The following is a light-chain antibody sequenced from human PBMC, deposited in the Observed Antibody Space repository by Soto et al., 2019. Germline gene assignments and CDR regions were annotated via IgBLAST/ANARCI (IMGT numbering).Light chain of an antibody. CDR1: QSVSSN. CDR2: GAS. J-gene: IGKJ2*01. Sequence: EIVMTQSPATLSVSPGERATLSCRASQSVSSNLAWYQQKRGQAPRLLIYGASTRATGIPARFSGSGYGTEFTLTISSLRSEDFAVYYCQQYNNWPPRYTFGQGTKLEIK. CDR3: QQYNNWPPRYT. V-gene: IGKV3-15*01.